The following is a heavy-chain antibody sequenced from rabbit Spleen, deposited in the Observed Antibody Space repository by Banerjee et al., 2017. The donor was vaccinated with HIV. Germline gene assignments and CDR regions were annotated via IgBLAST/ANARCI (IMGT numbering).Heavy chain of an antibody. J-gene: IGHJ6*01. CDR1: GFDFSVYG. CDR3: VRDTSSSFSSYGMDL. V-gene: IGHV1S47*01. D-gene: IGHD1-1*01. Sequence: QEQLVESGGGLVQPGGSLKLSCKASGFDFSVYGLSWVRQAPGKGLEWIGYIDPIFGRTYYASWVNGRFTISSHNAQNTLYLQLNSLTAADTATYFCVRDTSSSFSSYGMDLWGQGTLVTVS. CDR2: IDPIFGRT.